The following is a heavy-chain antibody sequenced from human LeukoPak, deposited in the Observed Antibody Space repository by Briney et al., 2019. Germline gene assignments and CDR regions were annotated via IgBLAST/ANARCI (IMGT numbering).Heavy chain of an antibody. CDR2: ISSSGSTI. J-gene: IGHJ6*03. Sequence: PGGSLRLSCAASGFTFSSYEMNWVRQAPGKGLEWVSYISSSGSTIYYADSVKGRFTISRDNAKNSLYLQMNSLRAEDTALYYCARVNPKGYCSGGSCYSHYYYYMDVWGKGTTVTVSS. CDR1: GFTFSSYE. V-gene: IGHV3-48*03. CDR3: ARVNPKGYCSGGSCYSHYYYYMDV. D-gene: IGHD2-15*01.